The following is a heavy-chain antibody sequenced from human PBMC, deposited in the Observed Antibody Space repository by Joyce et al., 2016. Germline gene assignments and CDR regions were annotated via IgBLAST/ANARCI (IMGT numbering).Heavy chain of an antibody. D-gene: IGHD3-10*01. V-gene: IGHV3-21*01. CDR1: GFTFHTYS. CDR2: ISISGRYI. Sequence: EVQLVESGGGLVKPGGSLRLSCAASGFTFHTYSLNGVRQAPGKGLKWFSSISISGRYIFYADEVKGRFTISRDDAENSLYLQMNSLRVEDTAVYYCARDHAGSGSYSLYYFYYYYMDVWGKGTTVTVSS. CDR3: ARDHAGSGSYSLYYFYYYYMDV. J-gene: IGHJ6*03.